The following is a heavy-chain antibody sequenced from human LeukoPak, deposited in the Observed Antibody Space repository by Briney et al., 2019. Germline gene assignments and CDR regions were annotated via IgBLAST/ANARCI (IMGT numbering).Heavy chain of an antibody. CDR2: INSDGSST. CDR1: GFTFSSYW. V-gene: IGHV3-74*01. CDR3: RSTAMDYYFDY. D-gene: IGHD5-18*01. J-gene: IGHJ4*02. Sequence: EGSLRLSCAASGFTFSSYWMHWVCQAPGKGLVWVSRINSDGSSTIYADSVKGRFTISSDNVKNTLYLQMNSLRAEDTAVYYCRSTAMDYYFDYWGQGTLVTVSS.